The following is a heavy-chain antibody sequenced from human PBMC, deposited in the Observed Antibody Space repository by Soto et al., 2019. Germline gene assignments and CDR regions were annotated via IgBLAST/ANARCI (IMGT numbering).Heavy chain of an antibody. Sequence: QVQLQQSGPGLVKPSQTLSLTCAISGDSVSSNSAAWNWIRQSPSRGLEWLGRTYYRSKWYNDYAVSVESRITSNPAASKNQCSLQLNSVTPEDTAVYYCARVPRSRSVYYFDFWGQGTMVTVSS. V-gene: IGHV6-1*01. CDR3: ARVPRSRSVYYFDF. CDR2: TYYRSKWYN. J-gene: IGHJ4*02. CDR1: GDSVSSNSAA. D-gene: IGHD1-26*01.